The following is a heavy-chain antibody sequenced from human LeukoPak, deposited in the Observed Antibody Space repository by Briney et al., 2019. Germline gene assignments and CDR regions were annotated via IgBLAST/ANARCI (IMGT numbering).Heavy chain of an antibody. V-gene: IGHV5-51*01. Sequence: GESLKISCKGSGYSFSSYWIAWVRQMPGKGLEWMGIIYPGDSDSKYSRSFQGQVTTSADKSINTAYLQWSSLKASDSGMYYCARHSSGWYVWGQGTLVTVSS. CDR1: GYSFSSYW. CDR3: ARHSSGWYV. CDR2: IYPGDSDS. J-gene: IGHJ4*02. D-gene: IGHD6-19*01.